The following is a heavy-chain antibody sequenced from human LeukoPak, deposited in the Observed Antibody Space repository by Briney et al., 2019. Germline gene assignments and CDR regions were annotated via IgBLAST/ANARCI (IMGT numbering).Heavy chain of an antibody. Sequence: GGSLRLSCAVSGFTFSDYAMSWVRQAPGKGLEWVSTISGSGGTTYYADSVKGRFTISRDNSKNTLYLQMNSLRAEDTAVYYCARDNREQQLVPPTFDYWGQGTLVTVSS. J-gene: IGHJ4*02. CDR3: ARDNREQQLVPPTFDY. V-gene: IGHV3-23*01. D-gene: IGHD6-13*01. CDR1: GFTFSDYA. CDR2: ISGSGGTT.